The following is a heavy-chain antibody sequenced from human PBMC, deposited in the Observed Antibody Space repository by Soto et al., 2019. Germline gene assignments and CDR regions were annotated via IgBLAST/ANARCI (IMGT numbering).Heavy chain of an antibody. D-gene: IGHD3-10*01. CDR1: GGSISSSNW. Sequence: QVQLQESGPGLVEHSGTLSLTCAVSGGSISSSNWWSWVRQPPGKGLEWIGEIYHSGNTNYNPSLKSRVTMAVDKSRNQFSLKLSSVTAADTAVYYCARRWGEGRVDYWGQGTLVTVSS. CDR2: IYHSGNT. V-gene: IGHV4-4*02. J-gene: IGHJ4*02. CDR3: ARRWGEGRVDY.